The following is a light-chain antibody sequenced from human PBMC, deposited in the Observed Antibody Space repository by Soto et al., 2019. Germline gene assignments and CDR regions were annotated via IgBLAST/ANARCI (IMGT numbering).Light chain of an antibody. CDR3: QQYNNYPLT. CDR1: QSISTW. Sequence: DIQMTQSPSTLSASVGDRVTITCRASQSISTWLAWYQQKPGKAPKLLIYKASSLEGGVPSRFSGSGSGTEFNITISSLQPDDFATYYCQQYNNYPLTFGRGTTVDIK. J-gene: IGKJ4*01. CDR2: KAS. V-gene: IGKV1-5*03.